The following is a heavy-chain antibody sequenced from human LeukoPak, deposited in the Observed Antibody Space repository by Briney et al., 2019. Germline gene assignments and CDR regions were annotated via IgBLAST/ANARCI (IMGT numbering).Heavy chain of an antibody. V-gene: IGHV1-8*01. CDR3: AREIVGATVTYYYYYGMDV. J-gene: IGHJ6*02. CDR1: GYTFTSYD. Sequence: ASVKVSCKASGYTFTSYDINWVRQATGQGLEWMGWMNPNSGNTGYAQKFQGRVTMTRNTSISTAYMELSSLRSEDTAVYYCAREIVGATVTYYYYYGMDVWGQGTTVTVSS. CDR2: MNPNSGNT. D-gene: IGHD4-17*01.